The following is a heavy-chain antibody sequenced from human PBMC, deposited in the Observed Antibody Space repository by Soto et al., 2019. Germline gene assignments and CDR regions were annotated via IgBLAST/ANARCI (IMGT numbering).Heavy chain of an antibody. J-gene: IGHJ4*02. CDR1: SGSFSGYY. CDR2: ISHSGST. Sequence: QVQLQQWGAGLLKPSETLSLRCVVNSGSFSGYYWTWVRQTPGKGLEGIGAISHSGSTNYHPSLMSRVTKAADTSKKQFALRLSSVTAADTALYFCARGYESSRRYLPRLAYWGQGTLVTVSS. CDR3: ARGYESSRRYLPRLAY. D-gene: IGHD3-22*01. V-gene: IGHV4-34*01.